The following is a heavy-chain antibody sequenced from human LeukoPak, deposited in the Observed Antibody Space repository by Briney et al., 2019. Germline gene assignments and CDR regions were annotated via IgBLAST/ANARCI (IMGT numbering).Heavy chain of an antibody. V-gene: IGHV1-18*01. CDR2: ISAYNGNT. CDR1: GYTFDSYG. D-gene: IGHD2-2*01. Sequence: ASVKVSCKASGYTFDSYGISWVRQAPGQGLEYMGWISAYNGNTNYAQRLQGRVTLTTDTSTNTAYMDPRSLKSDDTAVYYCARAHPRVPAAKLADYWGQGTLVTVSS. J-gene: IGHJ4*02. CDR3: ARAHPRVPAAKLADY.